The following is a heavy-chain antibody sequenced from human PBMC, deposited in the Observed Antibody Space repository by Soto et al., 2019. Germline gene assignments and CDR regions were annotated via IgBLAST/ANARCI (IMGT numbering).Heavy chain of an antibody. D-gene: IGHD4-17*01. CDR1: GFTFDDYA. CDR3: AKDSGDDYGDYDYYYMDV. CDR2: ISWNSGSI. Sequence: EVQLVESGGGLVQPGRSLRLSCAASGFTFDDYAMHWVRQAPGKGLEWVSGISWNSGSIGYADSVKGRFTISRDNAKKSLYLQMNSLRAEDTALYYCAKDSGDDYGDYDYYYMDVWGKGTTVTVSS. V-gene: IGHV3-9*01. J-gene: IGHJ6*03.